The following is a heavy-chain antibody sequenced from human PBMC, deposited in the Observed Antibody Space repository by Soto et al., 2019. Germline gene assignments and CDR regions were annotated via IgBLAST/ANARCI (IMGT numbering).Heavy chain of an antibody. CDR3: AREGADYDFWSGYPQRDYYYYMDV. D-gene: IGHD3-3*01. Sequence: SETLSLTCTVPAGSIRSYYWSWIRQPPGKGLAWIGYIYYSGSTNYNPSLKSRVTISVDTSKNQFSLKLSSVTAADTAVYYCAREGADYDFWSGYPQRDYYYYMDVWGKGTTVT. V-gene: IGHV4-59*01. J-gene: IGHJ6*03. CDR1: AGSIRSYY. CDR2: IYYSGST.